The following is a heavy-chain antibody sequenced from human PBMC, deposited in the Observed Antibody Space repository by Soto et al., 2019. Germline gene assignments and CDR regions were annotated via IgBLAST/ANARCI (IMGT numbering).Heavy chain of an antibody. V-gene: IGHV3-74*01. J-gene: IGHJ4*02. CDR1: RFSFGIYW. Sequence: EVQLVESGGGLVQPGGSLRLSCAASRFSFGIYWMHWVRQAPGQGLVWVSRISSDGSTTTYADSVKGRFTISRDNAKHTLSLQMNSLRAEDTAVYYCAKGGPSGRLVDSWGRGTLVTVSS. CDR2: ISSDGSTT. D-gene: IGHD3-10*01. CDR3: AKGGPSGRLVDS.